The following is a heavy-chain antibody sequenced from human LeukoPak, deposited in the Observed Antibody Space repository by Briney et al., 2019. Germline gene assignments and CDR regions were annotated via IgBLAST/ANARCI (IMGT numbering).Heavy chain of an antibody. CDR2: ITATGGST. J-gene: IGHJ4*02. CDR1: GLIFSGYA. D-gene: IGHD7-27*01. V-gene: IGHV3-23*01. Sequence: GGSLRLSCADSGLIFSGYAVSWVRQAPGKGLEWVSSITATGGSTYYADSVKGRFTISRDNSKNTLYLQMNSLRAEDTAVYYCAKDLHWGLDYWGQGTLVTVSS. CDR3: AKDLHWGLDY.